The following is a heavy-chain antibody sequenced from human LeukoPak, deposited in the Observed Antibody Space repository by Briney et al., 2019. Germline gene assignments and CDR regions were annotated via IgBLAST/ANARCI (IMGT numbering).Heavy chain of an antibody. V-gene: IGHV1-18*01. J-gene: IGHJ4*02. CDR1: GYTFTSYG. D-gene: IGHD3-3*01. CDR3: ATYDFWSGYYQNYYFDY. Sequence: GASVKVSCKASGYTFTSYGISWVRQAPGQGLEGMGWISAYNGNTNYAQKRQGRVSMTTDTYTSTAYMEMRKQRADDPAVYYCATYDFWSGYYQNYYFDYWGQGTLVTVSS. CDR2: ISAYNGNT.